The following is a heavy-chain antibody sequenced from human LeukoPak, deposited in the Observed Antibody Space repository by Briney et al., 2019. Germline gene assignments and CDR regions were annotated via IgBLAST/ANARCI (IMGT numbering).Heavy chain of an antibody. Sequence: SETLSLTCSVSGYSISSAYYWDWIRQPPGKGLEWLGTIYYGGSTYYNPSLKSRVTISINTSKNQFSLKLTSVTAADTAMYYCSSELTTIAFDPWGQGTLVTVSS. D-gene: IGHD4/OR15-4a*01. J-gene: IGHJ5*02. V-gene: IGHV4-38-2*02. CDR3: SSELTTIAFDP. CDR2: IYYGGST. CDR1: GYSISSAYY.